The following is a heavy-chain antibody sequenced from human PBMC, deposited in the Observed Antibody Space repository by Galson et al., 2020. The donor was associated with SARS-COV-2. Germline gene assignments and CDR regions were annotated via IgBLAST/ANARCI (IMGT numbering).Heavy chain of an antibody. D-gene: IGHD6-19*01. J-gene: IGHJ4*02. CDR3: ARDGQTSSGWAFDY. V-gene: IGHV3-33*01. CDR1: GFTFSSHA. CDR2: IFFDGSDK. Sequence: GGSLRLSCAASGFTFSSHAMPWVRHAPGKGLEWVAQIFFDGSDKYYGDSVKGRFTISRDSSKNTVYLQMNNLRADDTAVYYCARDGQTSSGWAFDYWGQGTLVNVSS.